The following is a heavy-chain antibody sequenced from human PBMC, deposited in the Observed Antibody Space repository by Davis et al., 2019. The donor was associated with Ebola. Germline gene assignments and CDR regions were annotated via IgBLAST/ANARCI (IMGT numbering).Heavy chain of an antibody. CDR1: GYTFTSYY. CDR2: INPSGGST. J-gene: IGHJ4*02. Sequence: ASVKVSCKASGYTFTSYYMHWVRQAPGQGLEWMGIINPSGGSTSYAQKLQGRVTMTTDTSTSTAYMELRSLRSDDTAVYYCARAGYSYGNFDYWGQGTLVTVSS. CDR3: ARAGYSYGNFDY. D-gene: IGHD5-18*01. V-gene: IGHV1-46*01.